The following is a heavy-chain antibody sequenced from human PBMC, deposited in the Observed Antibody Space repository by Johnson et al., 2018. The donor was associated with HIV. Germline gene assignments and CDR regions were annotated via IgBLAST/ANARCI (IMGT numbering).Heavy chain of an antibody. CDR2: ISGSGGGT. D-gene: IGHD6-6*01. J-gene: IGHJ3*01. CDR3: AEYERFSFDV. CDR1: GFTFSSYA. V-gene: IGHV3-23*04. Sequence: VQLVESGGGLVQPGGSLRLSCAASGFTFSSYAMSWVRQAHGKGLEWVAGISGSGGGTYYADSVKGRFTITRDNAKNTLSLHMNNLRAEDTAVYFGAEYERFSFDVWGQGTMVTVSS.